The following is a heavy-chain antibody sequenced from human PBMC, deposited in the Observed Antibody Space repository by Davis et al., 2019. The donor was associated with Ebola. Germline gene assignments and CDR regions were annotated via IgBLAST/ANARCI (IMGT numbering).Heavy chain of an antibody. CDR2: INSDGSST. Sequence: HTGGSLRLSCAASGFTFSSYWMHWVRQAPGKGLVWVSRINSDGSSTSYADSVKGRFTISRDNAKNTLYLQMNSLTPEDTAVYYCGKGGDIWGKNRQYFFDYWGQGTLVTVSS. CDR3: GKGGDIWGKNRQYFFDY. J-gene: IGHJ4*02. V-gene: IGHV3-74*01. D-gene: IGHD3-16*01. CDR1: GFTFSSYW.